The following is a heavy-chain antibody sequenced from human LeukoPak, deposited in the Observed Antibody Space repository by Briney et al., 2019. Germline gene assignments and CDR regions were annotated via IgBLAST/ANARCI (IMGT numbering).Heavy chain of an antibody. V-gene: IGHV4-4*02. Sequence: SGTLSLTCAVSGGSISSSNWWSWVRQPPGKGLEWIGEIYHSGSTNYNPSLKSRVTILVDTSKNQFSLKLSSVTAADTAMYYCARHNNREYFDYWGQGTLVTVSS. CDR2: IYHSGST. D-gene: IGHD2/OR15-2a*01. J-gene: IGHJ4*02. CDR3: ARHNNREYFDY. CDR1: GGSISSSNW.